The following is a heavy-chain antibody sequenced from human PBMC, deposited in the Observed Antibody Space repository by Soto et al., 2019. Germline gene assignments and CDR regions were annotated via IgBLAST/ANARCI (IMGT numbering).Heavy chain of an antibody. D-gene: IGHD6-13*01. CDR1: GFTFSSYS. Sequence: GGSLRLSCAASGFTFSSYSMNWFRQAPGKGLEWVSYISSSSSTIYYADSVKGRFTISRDNAKNSLYLQMNSLRDEDTAVYYCARDGDPRSSWYRIHYYGMDVWGQGTTVTSP. J-gene: IGHJ6*02. CDR2: ISSSSSTI. CDR3: ARDGDPRSSWYRIHYYGMDV. V-gene: IGHV3-48*02.